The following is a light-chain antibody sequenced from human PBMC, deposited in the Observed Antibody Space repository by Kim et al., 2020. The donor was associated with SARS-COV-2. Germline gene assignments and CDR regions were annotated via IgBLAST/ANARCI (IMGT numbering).Light chain of an antibody. V-gene: IGLV2-11*01. CDR1: SSDVGAYNY. CDR2: DVN. J-gene: IGLJ3*02. CDR3: CSATGSYTLV. Sequence: GQSTTLSCAGTSSDVGAYNYGSWYQQQPGKAPKLMIYDVNKRPSGVPERFPGSKSGSTASLTISGLQAEEEADYYCCSATGSYTLVFGGGTKVTVL.